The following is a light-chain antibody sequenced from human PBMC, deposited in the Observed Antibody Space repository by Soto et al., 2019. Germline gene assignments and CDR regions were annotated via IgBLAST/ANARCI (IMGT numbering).Light chain of an antibody. CDR2: GVS. V-gene: IGKV3-15*01. Sequence: IVLTQSPGTLSLSPGERATLSCRASQTVSSNYLAWYQQKPGQAPSLLIYGVSTRATGVPVRFSGSGSGTEFTLTINSLQSEDFAVYYCQQYNNWPHTFGQGTKVDI. J-gene: IGKJ2*01. CDR3: QQYNNWPHT. CDR1: QTVSSN.